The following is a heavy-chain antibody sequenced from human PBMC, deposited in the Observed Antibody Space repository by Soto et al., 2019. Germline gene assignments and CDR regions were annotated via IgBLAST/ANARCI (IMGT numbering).Heavy chain of an antibody. D-gene: IGHD2-8*01. CDR2: IKQDGSEK. CDR1: GFTFSSYW. V-gene: IGHV3-7*03. CDR3: ARDTPIVLMVYADAFDI. J-gene: IGHJ3*02. Sequence: GGSLRLSCAASGFTFSSYWMSWVRQAPGKGLEWVANIKQDGSEKYYVDSVKGRFTISRDNAKYSLYLQMNSLRAEDSAVYFCARDTPIVLMVYADAFDIWGQGTMVTVSS.